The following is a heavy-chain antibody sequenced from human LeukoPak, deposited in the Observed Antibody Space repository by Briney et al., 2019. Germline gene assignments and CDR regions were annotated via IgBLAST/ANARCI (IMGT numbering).Heavy chain of an antibody. V-gene: IGHV4-39*01. Sequence: PSETLSLTCTVSGGSISSSSYYWGWIRQPPGKGLEWIGSIYYSGSTYYNPSLKSRVTISVDTSKNQFSLKLSSVTAADTAVYYCARQRYCSSTSCYSRIDYWGQGTLVTVSS. CDR3: ARQRYCSSTSCYSRIDY. D-gene: IGHD2-2*01. CDR1: GGSISSSSYY. J-gene: IGHJ4*02. CDR2: IYYSGST.